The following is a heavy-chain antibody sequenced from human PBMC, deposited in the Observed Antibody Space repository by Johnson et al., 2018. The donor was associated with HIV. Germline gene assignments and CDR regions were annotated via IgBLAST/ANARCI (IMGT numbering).Heavy chain of an antibody. J-gene: IGHJ3*02. V-gene: IGHV3-53*01. D-gene: IGHD1-7*01. CDR2: IYSGGST. Sequence: VQLVESGGGLIQPGGSLRLSCAASGFTVSSNYMSWVRQAPGKGLEWVSVIYSGGSTYYADSVKGRFTISRDNSKNTLYLQMNSLRAEDTAVYYCARDRAWNYEGAFDIWGQGTMVIVSS. CDR3: ARDRAWNYEGAFDI. CDR1: GFTVSSNY.